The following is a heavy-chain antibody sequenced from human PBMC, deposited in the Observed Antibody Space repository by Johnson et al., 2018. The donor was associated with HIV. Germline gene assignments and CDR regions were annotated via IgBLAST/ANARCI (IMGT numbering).Heavy chain of an antibody. CDR1: GLTFSSYG. CDR2: ISYDGTNT. D-gene: IGHD3-10*01. J-gene: IGHJ3*02. Sequence: VQLVESGGGVVQPGQSLRLSCAASGLTFSSYGMHWVRQAPGKGLEWVALISYDGTNTGYADSVKGRFPISRDNSKNTLYLQMNTLRAEDSAVYYCARDLNRYYYGSVKAFDIWGQGTMVTVSS. V-gene: IGHV3-30*03. CDR3: ARDLNRYYYGSVKAFDI.